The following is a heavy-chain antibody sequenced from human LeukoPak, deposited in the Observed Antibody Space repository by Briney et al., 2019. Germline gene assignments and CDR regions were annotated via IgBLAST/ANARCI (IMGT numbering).Heavy chain of an antibody. J-gene: IGHJ4*02. CDR1: GFTFDDYA. D-gene: IGHD3-16*02. CDR2: ISWNSGSI. Sequence: GGPLRLSCAASGFTFDDYAMHWVRQAPGKGLEWVSGISWNSGSIGYADSVKGRFTISRDNAKNSLYLQMNSLRAEDTALYYCATASHPLSIASPFDYWGQGTLVTVSS. CDR3: ATASHPLSIASPFDY. V-gene: IGHV3-9*01.